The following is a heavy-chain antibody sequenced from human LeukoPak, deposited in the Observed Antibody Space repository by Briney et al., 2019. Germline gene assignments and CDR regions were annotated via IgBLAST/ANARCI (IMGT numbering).Heavy chain of an antibody. D-gene: IGHD6-19*01. V-gene: IGHV1-18*01. CDR3: ARRLAVARRDSFDI. J-gene: IGHJ3*02. CDR1: GYTFTIYG. Sequence: GASVNVSCTASGYTFTIYGISWVRQAPGQGREWMGWISSYNGNTNYTQKLQGRVTISTDPSTGTAYMELRSLRSDDTAVYYCARRLAVARRDSFDICGQGTMVTVSS. CDR2: ISSYNGNT.